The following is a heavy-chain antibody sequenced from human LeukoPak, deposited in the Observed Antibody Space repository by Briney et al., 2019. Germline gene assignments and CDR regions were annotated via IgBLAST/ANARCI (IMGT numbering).Heavy chain of an antibody. Sequence: GGSLRLSCAASGFTVSSNYMSWVRQAPGKGLEWVSVIYSGGSTYYADSVKGRFTISRDNSKNTLYLQMNSLRAEDTAIYYCAKDQQRTVPTRGAFDIWGQGTMVTVSS. D-gene: IGHD6-25*01. CDR2: IYSGGST. CDR3: AKDQQRTVPTRGAFDI. J-gene: IGHJ3*02. CDR1: GFTVSSNY. V-gene: IGHV3-53*01.